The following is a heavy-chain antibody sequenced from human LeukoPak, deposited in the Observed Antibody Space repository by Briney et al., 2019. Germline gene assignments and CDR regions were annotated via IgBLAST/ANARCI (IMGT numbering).Heavy chain of an antibody. CDR1: GYTFTSYA. J-gene: IGHJ6*02. D-gene: IGHD6-19*01. V-gene: IGHV1-3*01. CDR2: INAGNGNT. CDR3: ARDPSSGWLRWDYYYYGMDV. Sequence: ASVKVSCKASGYTFTSYAMHWVRQAPGQRLEWMGWINAGNGNTKYSQKFQGRVTITRDTSASTAYMELGSLRSEDTAVYYCARDPSSGWLRWDYYYYGMDVWGQGTTVTVSS.